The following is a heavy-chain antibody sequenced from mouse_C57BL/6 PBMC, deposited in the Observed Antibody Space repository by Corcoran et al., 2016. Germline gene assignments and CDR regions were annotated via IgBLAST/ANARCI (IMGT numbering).Heavy chain of an antibody. D-gene: IGHD6-1*01. CDR3: AISASTSTEGFAY. Sequence: QVQLQQSGAELVKPGASVKISCKASGYAFSSYWMNWVKQRPGKGLEWIGQIYPGDGDTNYNGKFKGKATLTADKSSSTAYMQLSSLTSEDSAVYFCAISASTSTEGFAYWGQGTLVTVSA. CDR1: GYAFSSYW. V-gene: IGHV1-80*01. J-gene: IGHJ3*01. CDR2: IYPGDGDT.